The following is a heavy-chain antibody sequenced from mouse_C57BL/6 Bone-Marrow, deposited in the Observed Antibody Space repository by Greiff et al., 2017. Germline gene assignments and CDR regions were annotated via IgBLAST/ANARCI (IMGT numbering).Heavy chain of an antibody. J-gene: IGHJ4*01. CDR1: GFNIKDDY. CDR3: TTLPLIYYGNPYYAMDY. V-gene: IGHV14-4*01. D-gene: IGHD2-1*01. Sequence: VQLQQSGAELVRPGASVKLSCTASGFNIKDDYMHWVKQRPEQGLEWIGWIGPEDGDTEYASKFQGKATLTADTSSNTAYMQLSSLTSEDTAVYYCTTLPLIYYGNPYYAMDYWGQGTSVTVSS. CDR2: IGPEDGDT.